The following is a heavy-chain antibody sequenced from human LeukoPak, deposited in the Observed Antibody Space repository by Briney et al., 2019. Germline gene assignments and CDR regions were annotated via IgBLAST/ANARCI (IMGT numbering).Heavy chain of an antibody. V-gene: IGHV1-18*01. CDR3: ARVSSQAYCSGGSCYEDNY. D-gene: IGHD2-15*01. Sequence: ASVKVSCKASGYTFTSYGISWVRQAPGQGLEWMGWISAYNGNTNYAQKLQGRVTMTTDTSTSTAYMELRSLRSDDTAVYCCARVSSQAYCSGGSCYEDNYWGQGTLVTVSS. CDR2: ISAYNGNT. CDR1: GYTFTSYG. J-gene: IGHJ4*02.